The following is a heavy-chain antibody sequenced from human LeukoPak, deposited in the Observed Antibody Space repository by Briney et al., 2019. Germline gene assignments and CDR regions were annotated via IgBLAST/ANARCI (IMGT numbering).Heavy chain of an antibody. Sequence: GGSLRLSCTGSGFTFGDYPINWVRQAPGKGLEWVSYIVGSGNTIYYADSVKGRFTISRDNAKNSLFLQMNSLRDEDTAVYYCARESLGIQEWGQGTLVTVSS. V-gene: IGHV3-48*02. J-gene: IGHJ1*01. CDR2: IVGSGNTI. CDR1: GFTFGDYP. CDR3: ARESLGIQE.